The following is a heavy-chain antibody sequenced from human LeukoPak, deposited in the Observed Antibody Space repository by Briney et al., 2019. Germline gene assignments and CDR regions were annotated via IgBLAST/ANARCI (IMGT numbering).Heavy chain of an antibody. CDR3: ARALRLCSSTSCSDAFDI. J-gene: IGHJ3*02. D-gene: IGHD2-2*01. CDR2: IYYSGST. Sequence: KPSETLSLTCTVSGGSISSSSYYWGWIRQPPGKGLEWIGSIYYSGSTYYNPSLKSRVTISVDTSKNQFSLKLSSVTAADTAVYYCARALRLCSSTSCSDAFDIWGQGTMVTVSS. CDR1: GGSISSSSYY. V-gene: IGHV4-39*07.